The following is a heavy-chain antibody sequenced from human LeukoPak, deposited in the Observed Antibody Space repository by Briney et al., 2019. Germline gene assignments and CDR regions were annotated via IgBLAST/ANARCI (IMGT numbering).Heavy chain of an antibody. D-gene: IGHD2-2*02. CDR2: IYYSGST. CDR1: GGSISSSSYY. J-gene: IGHJ4*02. CDR3: ARLGCSSTSCYTSSFADY. Sequence: PSETLSLTCPVFGGSISSSSYYWGWIRQPPGKGLEWIGSIYYSGSTYYNPSLKSRVTTSVDTSKNQFSLKLSSVTAADTVVYYCARLGCSSTSCYTSSFADYWGQGTLVTVSS. V-gene: IGHV4-39*01.